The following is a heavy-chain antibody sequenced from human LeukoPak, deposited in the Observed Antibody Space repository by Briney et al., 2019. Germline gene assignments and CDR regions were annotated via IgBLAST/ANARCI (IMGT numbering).Heavy chain of an antibody. CDR1: GGSISSSSYY. J-gene: IGHJ4*02. V-gene: IGHV4-39*01. Sequence: PSETLSLTCTVSGGSISSSSYYWGWIRQPPGKGLGCIGSIYYSGSTYYNPSLKSRVTISVDTSKNQFSLKLSSVTAADTAVYYCARQKGYSSGWYFDYWGQGTLVTVSS. CDR2: IYYSGST. D-gene: IGHD6-19*01. CDR3: ARQKGYSSGWYFDY.